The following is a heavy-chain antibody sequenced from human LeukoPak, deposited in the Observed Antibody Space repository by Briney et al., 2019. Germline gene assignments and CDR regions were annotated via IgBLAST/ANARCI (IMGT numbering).Heavy chain of an antibody. CDR1: GGTFISYA. V-gene: IGHV1-69*13. CDR3: ARDSPGSYLTYYYYGMDV. D-gene: IGHD1-26*01. CDR2: IIPIFGTA. Sequence: SVKVSCKASGGTFISYAISWVRQAPGQGLEWMGGIIPIFGTANYAQKFQGRVTITADESTSTAYMELSSLRSEDTAVYYCARDSPGSYLTYYYYGMDVWGQGTTVTVSS. J-gene: IGHJ6*02.